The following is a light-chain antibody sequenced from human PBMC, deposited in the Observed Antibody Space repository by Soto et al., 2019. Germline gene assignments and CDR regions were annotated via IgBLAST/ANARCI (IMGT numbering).Light chain of an antibody. V-gene: IGKV2-28*01. CDR3: MQALQTPLT. CDR1: QSLLHSNGYIY. CDR2: MGS. Sequence: EIVMTQSPLSLPVTPGEPASISCRSSQSLLHSNGYIYLDWYLQKPGQSPQLLMSMGSDRASGVPDRFSGSGSGTDCTLKISRVEAEDVGVYYCMQALQTPLTFGGGTKVEIK. J-gene: IGKJ4*01.